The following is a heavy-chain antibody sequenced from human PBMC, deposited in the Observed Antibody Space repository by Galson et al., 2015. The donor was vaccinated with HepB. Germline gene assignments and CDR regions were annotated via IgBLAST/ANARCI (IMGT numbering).Heavy chain of an antibody. CDR3: VRMGHLSRYSSC. CDR2: IGSQSHNYAK. Sequence: SLRLSCAGSGFTFSGSAMHWVRQASGKRLEWVGRIGSQSHNYAKAYTASVKGRFTISRDDSKNTAYRQMNSLRTEDTAVYYCVRMGHLSRYSSCGGQGTLVTVSS. D-gene: IGHD3-22*01. V-gene: IGHV3-73*01. CDR1: GFTFSGSA. J-gene: IGHJ4*02.